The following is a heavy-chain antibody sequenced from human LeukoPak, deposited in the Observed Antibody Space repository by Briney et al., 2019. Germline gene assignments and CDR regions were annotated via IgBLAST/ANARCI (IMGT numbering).Heavy chain of an antibody. CDR1: GFTFNIYW. Sequence: PGGSLRLSCTASGFTFNIYWMTWVRQAPGKGLEWVANIKQDGSEKYYVDSVKGRFTISRDSAKNSVFLQMNSLRAEDTAVYYCARDHLGGGWFSLSPWGQGTLVTVSS. J-gene: IGHJ5*02. D-gene: IGHD6-19*01. CDR2: IKQDGSEK. V-gene: IGHV3-7*03. CDR3: ARDHLGGGWFSLSP.